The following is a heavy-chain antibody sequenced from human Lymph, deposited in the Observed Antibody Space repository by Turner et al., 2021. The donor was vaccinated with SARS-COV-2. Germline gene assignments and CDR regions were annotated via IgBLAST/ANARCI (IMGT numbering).Heavy chain of an antibody. CDR1: GYTFPSYA. CDR3: ASGGYCSSTSCYRFYGMDV. CDR2: INAGNGNT. J-gene: IGHJ6*02. D-gene: IGHD2-2*02. V-gene: IGHV1-3*01. Sequence: QVQLVQSGAEVKKPGASVKVSCTASGYTFPSYAMHWVRQAPGQRLEWMGWINAGNGNTKYSQKFQGRVTITRDTSASTAYMELSSLRSEDTAVYYCASGGYCSSTSCYRFYGMDVWGQGTTVTVSS.